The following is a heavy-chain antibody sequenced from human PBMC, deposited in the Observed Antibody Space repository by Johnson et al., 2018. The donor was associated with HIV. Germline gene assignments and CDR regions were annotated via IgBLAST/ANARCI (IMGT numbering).Heavy chain of an antibody. Sequence: VQLVESGGGLIQPGGSLRLSCAASGFTVSSNYMSWVRQAPGKGLEWVSGINWNGVRTGYLDSMKGRFTISRDNAKNSLYLQMNSLRAEDTALYYCARGGLGFQNIHDPFDIWGQGTMVTVSS. CDR1: GFTVSSNY. CDR2: INWNGVRT. CDR3: ARGGLGFQNIHDPFDI. V-gene: IGHV3-20*04. D-gene: IGHD1/OR15-1a*01. J-gene: IGHJ3*02.